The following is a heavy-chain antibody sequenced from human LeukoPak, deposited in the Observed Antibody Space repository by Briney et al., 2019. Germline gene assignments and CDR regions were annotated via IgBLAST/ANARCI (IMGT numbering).Heavy chain of an antibody. CDR2: IYYSGST. Sequence: SETLSLTCTVSGGSISRGDYYWSWIRQPPGKGLEWIGYIYYSGSTYYNPSLKSRVTISVDTSKNQFSLKLSSVTAADTAVYYCARVVGYSYAGSDYWGRGTLVTVSS. J-gene: IGHJ4*02. CDR3: ARVVGYSYAGSDY. D-gene: IGHD5-18*01. V-gene: IGHV4-30-4*01. CDR1: GGSISRGDYY.